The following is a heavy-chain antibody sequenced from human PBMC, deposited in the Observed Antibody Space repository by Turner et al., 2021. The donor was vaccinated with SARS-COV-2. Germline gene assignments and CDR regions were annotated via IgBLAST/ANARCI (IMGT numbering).Heavy chain of an antibody. Sequence: EVQLVESGGGLVQPGRSLRLSCAASGFTFDDYAMHWVRQAPGKGLEWVSGISWNSGSIGYADSVKGRFTISRDNAKNSLYLQMNSLRPEDTALYYCAKGLGIAVAGTGADYWGQGTLVTVSS. CDR1: GFTFDDYA. CDR2: ISWNSGSI. CDR3: AKGLGIAVAGTGADY. D-gene: IGHD6-19*01. V-gene: IGHV3-9*01. J-gene: IGHJ4*02.